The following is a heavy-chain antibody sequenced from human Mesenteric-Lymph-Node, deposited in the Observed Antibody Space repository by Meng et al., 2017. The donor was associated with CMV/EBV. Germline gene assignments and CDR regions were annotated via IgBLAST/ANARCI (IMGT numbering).Heavy chain of an antibody. V-gene: IGHV1-46*01. D-gene: IGHD2-2*01. CDR3: ARVCTSAGCYWGFDY. CDR2: INPSGATT. CDR1: GYTFTSYD. Sequence: ASVKVSCKASGYTFTSYDINWVRQAPGQGLEWLGFINPSGATTKYAQKFQGRVTMTRDTSTSTVYMDLSSLRSEDTALYYCARVCTSAGCYWGFDYWGQGTLVTVSS. J-gene: IGHJ4*02.